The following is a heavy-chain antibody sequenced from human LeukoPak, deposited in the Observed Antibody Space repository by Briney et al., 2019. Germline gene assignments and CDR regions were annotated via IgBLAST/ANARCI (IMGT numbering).Heavy chain of an antibody. CDR1: GGSISSGDYY. J-gene: IGHJ3*02. V-gene: IGHV4-30-4*08. Sequence: SETLSLTCTVSGGSISSGDYYWSWIRQPPGKGLEWIGYIYYRGSTYYNPSLKSRITISVDTSKNQFSLKLTSVTAADTAVYYCARVGFGVIIPPYAFDIWGQGTMVSVSS. D-gene: IGHD3-3*01. CDR2: IYYRGST. CDR3: ARVGFGVIIPPYAFDI.